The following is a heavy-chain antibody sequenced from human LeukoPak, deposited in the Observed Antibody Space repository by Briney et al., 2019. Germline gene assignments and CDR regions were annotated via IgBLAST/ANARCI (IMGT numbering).Heavy chain of an antibody. J-gene: IGHJ4*02. V-gene: IGHV4-34*01. CDR2: INHSGST. Sequence: KPSETLSLTCAVYGGSFSGYYWSWIRQPPGKGLEWIGEINHSGSTNYNPSLKSRVTISVDTSKNQFSLKLSSVTAADTAVYYCARAEQWLVYGFDYWGQGTLVTVPS. CDR1: GGSFSGYY. D-gene: IGHD6-19*01. CDR3: ARAEQWLVYGFDY.